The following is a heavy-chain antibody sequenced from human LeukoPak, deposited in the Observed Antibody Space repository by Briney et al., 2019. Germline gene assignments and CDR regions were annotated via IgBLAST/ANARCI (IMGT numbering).Heavy chain of an antibody. V-gene: IGHV4-34*01. Sequence: SETLSLTCAVYGGSFSGYYWSWIRQPPGKGLEWIGEINHSGSTNYNPSLKSRVTISVDTSKNQFSLKLSSVTAADTAVYYCARASITMVRGVIITSHSDYWGQGTLVTVSS. CDR3: ARASITMVRGVIITSHSDY. D-gene: IGHD3-10*01. CDR2: INHSGST. CDR1: GGSFSGYY. J-gene: IGHJ4*02.